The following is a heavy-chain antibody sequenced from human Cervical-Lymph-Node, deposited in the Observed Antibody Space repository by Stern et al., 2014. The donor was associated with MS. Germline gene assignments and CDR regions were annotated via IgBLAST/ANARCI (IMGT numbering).Heavy chain of an antibody. CDR1: GYYFSTYW. CDR2: ILPHGSDV. CDR3: ARRGDYFDS. J-gene: IGHJ4*02. Sequence: EVQLVESGGEVKKPGESLKISCKGSGYYFSTYWIAWVRQKPGKGLEWRGNILPHGSDVRYSPSFQGQVTIAVDKSINTAYLQWSSLKSSDTAMYYCARRGDYFDSWGQGTLVTVSS. V-gene: IGHV5-51*01. D-gene: IGHD5-12*01.